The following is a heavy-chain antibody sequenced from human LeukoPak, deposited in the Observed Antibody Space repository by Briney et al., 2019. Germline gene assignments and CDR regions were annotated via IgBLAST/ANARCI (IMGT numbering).Heavy chain of an antibody. J-gene: IGHJ3*02. D-gene: IGHD2-15*01. V-gene: IGHV4-59*08. CDR2: IYYSGST. CDR3: ARRWFHDAFDI. CDR1: GGSISSYY. Sequence: KPSETLSLTCTVSGGSISSYYWSWIRQPPGKGLEWIGYIYYSGSTNYNPSLKSRVTISVDTSKNQFSLKLSSVTAADTAVYYCARRWFHDAFDIWGQGTMVTVSS.